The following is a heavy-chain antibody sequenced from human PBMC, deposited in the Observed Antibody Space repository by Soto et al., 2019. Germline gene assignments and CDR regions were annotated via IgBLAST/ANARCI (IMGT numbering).Heavy chain of an antibody. V-gene: IGHV4-61*01. CDR3: ADGSYGDYALDY. Sequence: SETLSLTCTVSGGSVSSGSYYWSWIRQPPGKGLEWIGYIYYSGSTNYNPSLKSRVTISVDASKNQFSLKLSSVTAADTAVYYCADGSYGDYALDYWGQGTLVTVSS. D-gene: IGHD4-17*01. J-gene: IGHJ4*02. CDR1: GGSVSSGSYY. CDR2: IYYSGST.